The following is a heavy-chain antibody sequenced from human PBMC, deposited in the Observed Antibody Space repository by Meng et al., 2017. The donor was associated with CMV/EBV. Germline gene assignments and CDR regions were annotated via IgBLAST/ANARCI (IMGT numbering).Heavy chain of an antibody. CDR2: IYYSGST. CDR3: ARLGKNYYGMDV. CDR1: GGSISSYY. J-gene: IGHJ6*02. Sequence: SETLSLTCTVSGGSISSYYWSWIRQPPGKGLEWIGYIYYSGSTNYNPSLKSRVTISVDTSKNQFSLKLSSVTAADTAVYYCARLGKNYYGMDVWSQGTTVTVSS. V-gene: IGHV4-59*01.